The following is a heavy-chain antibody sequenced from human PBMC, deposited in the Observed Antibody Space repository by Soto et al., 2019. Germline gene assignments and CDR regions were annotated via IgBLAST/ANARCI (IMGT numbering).Heavy chain of an antibody. Sequence: PSETLSLTCTVSGGSISSGGYYWSWIRQHPGKGLEWIGYIYYSGSTYYNPSLKSRVTISVDTSKNQLSLKLSSATAADTAVYYCARTQGGYSGYDPTRFDYWGQGTLVTVSS. CDR1: GGSISSGGYY. CDR3: ARTQGGYSGYDPTRFDY. J-gene: IGHJ4*02. V-gene: IGHV4-31*03. D-gene: IGHD5-12*01. CDR2: IYYSGST.